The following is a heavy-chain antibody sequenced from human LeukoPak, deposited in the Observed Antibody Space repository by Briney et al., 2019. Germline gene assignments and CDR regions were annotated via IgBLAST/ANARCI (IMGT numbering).Heavy chain of an antibody. Sequence: GGSLRLSCVVSGITLSNYGMSWVRQAPGKGLEWVAGISDRGGSTNYADSVKGRFTISRDNPKNTLYLQMNSLRSEDTAVYFCAKRGVVVRAVLVVGFHKEAYYFDSWGQGALVTVSS. J-gene: IGHJ4*02. CDR3: AKRGVVVRAVLVVGFHKEAYYFDS. CDR2: ISDRGGST. V-gene: IGHV3-23*01. D-gene: IGHD2-15*01. CDR1: GITLSNYG.